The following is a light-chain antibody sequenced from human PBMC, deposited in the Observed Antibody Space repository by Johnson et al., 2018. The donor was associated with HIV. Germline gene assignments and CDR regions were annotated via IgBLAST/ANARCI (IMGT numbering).Light chain of an antibody. CDR3: GTWDNSLNVYV. CDR1: SSNIGNNY. V-gene: IGLV1-51*01. J-gene: IGLJ1*01. Sequence: QSVLTQPPSVSAAPGQNVTISCSGSSSNIGNNYVSWYQQLPHTAPRLLISDNNKRPSGIPDRFSGSKSGASATLDITGLQTGDEADYYCGTWDNSLNVYVFGTGTKVTVL. CDR2: DNN.